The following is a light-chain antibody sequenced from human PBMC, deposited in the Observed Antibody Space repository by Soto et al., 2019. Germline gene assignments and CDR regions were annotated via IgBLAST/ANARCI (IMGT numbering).Light chain of an antibody. Sequence: QSVLTQPASVSGSPGQSITISCTGTSSDVGNYNYVSWYQQHPGKAPQLMIYEVSNRPSGVSNRFSGSKSGNTASLTISGLQAEDEADYYCSSYTTSSTLEFGGGTKLTVL. CDR1: SSDVGNYNY. CDR2: EVS. J-gene: IGLJ2*01. CDR3: SSYTTSSTLE. V-gene: IGLV2-14*01.